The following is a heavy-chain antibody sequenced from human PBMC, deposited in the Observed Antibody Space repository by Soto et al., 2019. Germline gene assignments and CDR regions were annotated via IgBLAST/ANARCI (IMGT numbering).Heavy chain of an antibody. J-gene: IGHJ4*02. Sequence: GGSLRLSCTASGFTFSSYSMDWVRQAPGKGLESLSAISGGGDASHYAYSVKGRFTNSRDNSKNTLFLQISSPRAEDPAVYYSAKRPSEFWSGYWPSDYWGQGTLVTVSS. V-gene: IGHV3-23*01. CDR1: GFTFSSYS. D-gene: IGHD3-3*01. CDR2: ISGGGDAS. CDR3: AKRPSEFWSGYWPSDY.